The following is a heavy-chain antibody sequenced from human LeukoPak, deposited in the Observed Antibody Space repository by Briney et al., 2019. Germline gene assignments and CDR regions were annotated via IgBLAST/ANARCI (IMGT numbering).Heavy chain of an antibody. CDR2: ISSSGGSI. CDR1: GFTFSDYY. V-gene: IGHV3-11*04. CDR3: AKEWGGSCYVSPGDY. J-gene: IGHJ4*02. D-gene: IGHD1-26*01. Sequence: PGGSLRLSCAASGFTFSDYYMSWIRQAPGKGLEWVSDISSSGGSIKYADSVKGRFTISRDNAKNSLYLQMNNLRAEDTAVYYCAKEWGGSCYVSPGDYWGQGTLVTVSS.